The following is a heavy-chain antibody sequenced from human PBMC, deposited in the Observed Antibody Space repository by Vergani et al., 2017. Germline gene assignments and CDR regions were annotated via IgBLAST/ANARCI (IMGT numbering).Heavy chain of an antibody. V-gene: IGHV4-39*01. CDR1: GGSISSNSYY. Sequence: QLQLQESGPGLVKPSETLSLTCTVSGGSISSNSYYWGWIRQPPGKGLEWIGSIYYSGSAYYHPSLKRRGAISVDTSKNQLSLKLSTETAADTAVYYCARRRIAAAEVVDYWGQGTLVTVSS. D-gene: IGHD6-13*01. CDR3: ARRRIAAAEVVDY. J-gene: IGHJ4*02. CDR2: IYYSGSA.